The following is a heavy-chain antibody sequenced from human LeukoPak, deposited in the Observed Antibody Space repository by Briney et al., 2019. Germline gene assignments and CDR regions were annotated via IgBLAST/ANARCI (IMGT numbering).Heavy chain of an antibody. Sequence: PGGSLRLSCAASGFTFSSYAMSWVRQAPGKGLEWVSAISGSGGSTYYADSVKGRFTISRDNSKNTLYLQMNSLRAEDTAVYYCAKDIISGQQLVQVGDFFDYWGQGTLVTVSS. CDR1: GFTFSSYA. V-gene: IGHV3-23*01. CDR2: ISGSGGST. D-gene: IGHD6-13*01. CDR3: AKDIISGQQLVQVGDFFDY. J-gene: IGHJ4*02.